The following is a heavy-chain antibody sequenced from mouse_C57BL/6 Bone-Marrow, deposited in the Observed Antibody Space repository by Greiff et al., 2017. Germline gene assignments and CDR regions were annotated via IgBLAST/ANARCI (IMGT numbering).Heavy chain of an antibody. CDR1: GFNIKDDY. CDR2: IDPENGDT. Sequence: VQLQQSGAGLVRPGASVKLSCTASGFNIKDDYMHWVKQRPEQGLEWIGWIDPENGDTEYASKFQGKAPITADTSTNTAYLQHSSLTSEDTAVYYCTTRGNFWGQGTTLTVTS. CDR3: TTRGNF. V-gene: IGHV14-4*01. J-gene: IGHJ2*01.